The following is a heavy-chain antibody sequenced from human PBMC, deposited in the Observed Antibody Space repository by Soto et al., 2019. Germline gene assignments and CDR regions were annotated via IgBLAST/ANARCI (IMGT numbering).Heavy chain of an antibody. CDR3: ASWGYYDSSGYYYPAAPFDY. J-gene: IGHJ4*02. Sequence: SXKDSCKASGGTXTSYAIGLVRQAPGQGLEWMGGIIPIFGTANYAQKFQGRVTITADESTRTAYMELRSLRSEDTAVYYCASWGYYDSSGYYYPAAPFDYWGQGTLGTVSS. CDR2: IIPIFGTA. V-gene: IGHV1-69*13. D-gene: IGHD3-22*01. CDR1: GGTXTSYA.